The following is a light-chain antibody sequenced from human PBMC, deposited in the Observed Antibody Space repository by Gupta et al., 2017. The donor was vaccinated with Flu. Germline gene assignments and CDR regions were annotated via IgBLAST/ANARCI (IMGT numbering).Light chain of an antibody. J-gene: IGKJ1*01. CDR2: GAS. CDR3: QQYGASPT. Sequence: NVLTQSPATLSLSPGERATLSCRASHSVSSNYLAWYQQRPGQAPRLLLFGASDRATGILDRFSGSGSGTKFTLTISRLEPEDFAVYYCQQYGASPTFGQGTKVEIK. CDR1: HSVSSNY. V-gene: IGKV3-20*01.